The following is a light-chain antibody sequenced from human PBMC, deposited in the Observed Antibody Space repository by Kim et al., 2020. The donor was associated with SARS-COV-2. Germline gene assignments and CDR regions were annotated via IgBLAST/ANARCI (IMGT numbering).Light chain of an antibody. J-gene: IGLJ3*02. V-gene: IGLV7-43*01. CDR3: LLYYGGSWV. Sequence: PRGDVTPACVSSTGAVTSGYDPKWFQQRPGQAPRALIYRISNNHTWTPARFSGSLLGGKAALTLSGVQPEDEAEYYCLLYYGGSWVVGGGTQLTVL. CDR2: RIS. CDR1: TGAVTSGYD.